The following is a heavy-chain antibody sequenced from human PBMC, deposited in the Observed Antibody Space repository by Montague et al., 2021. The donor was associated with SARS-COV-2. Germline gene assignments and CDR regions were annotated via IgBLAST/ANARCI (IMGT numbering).Heavy chain of an antibody. CDR2: IYHTGNT. CDR3: ARQLRYYDWQADY. Sequence: SETLSLTCGVSGASVTSTNWWSWVRQPTGKGLEWIGEIYHTGNTNYSPSLKNRVSISVDTSNSQFSLKLTSVTAADTAVYYCARQLRYYDWQADYWGQGTLVSASS. D-gene: IGHD3-9*01. J-gene: IGHJ4*02. CDR1: GASVTSTNW. V-gene: IGHV4-4*02.